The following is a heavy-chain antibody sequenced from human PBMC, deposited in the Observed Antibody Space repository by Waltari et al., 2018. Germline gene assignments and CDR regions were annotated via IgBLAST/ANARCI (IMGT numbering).Heavy chain of an antibody. J-gene: IGHJ6*02. V-gene: IGHV3-7*01. CDR3: ARVYAHWGRRYYYYYYGMDV. D-gene: IGHD7-27*01. CDR2: IKQDGSEK. Sequence: EVQLVESGGGLVQPGGSLRLSCAASGFTFSSYWMSWVRQAPGKGLEWVVNIKQDGSEKYYVDSVKGRFTISRDNAKNSLYLQMNSLRAEDTAVYYCARVYAHWGRRYYYYYYGMDVWGQGTTVTVSS. CDR1: GFTFSSYW.